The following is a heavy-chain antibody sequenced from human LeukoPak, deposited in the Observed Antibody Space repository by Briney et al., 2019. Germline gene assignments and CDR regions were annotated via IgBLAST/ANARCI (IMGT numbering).Heavy chain of an antibody. Sequence: ASVKVSCKASVYTFTSYYMHWVRQAPGQGLEWMGIINPSGGSTSYAQKFLGRVTMTRDTSTSTVYMELSSLRSEDTAVYYCARCLMGELTPFDYWGQGTLVTVSS. CDR1: VYTFTSYY. D-gene: IGHD3-16*01. J-gene: IGHJ4*02. CDR2: INPSGGST. V-gene: IGHV1-46*01. CDR3: ARCLMGELTPFDY.